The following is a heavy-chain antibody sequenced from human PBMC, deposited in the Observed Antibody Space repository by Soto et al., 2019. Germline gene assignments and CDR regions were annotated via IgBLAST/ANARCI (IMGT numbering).Heavy chain of an antibody. D-gene: IGHD1-26*01. CDR1: GFTFSSYW. J-gene: IGHJ3*02. CDR2: INSDGSST. V-gene: IGHV3-74*01. CDR3: ARESSIDDAFDI. Sequence: GGSLRLSCAASGFTFSSYWMHWVRQAPGKGLVWVSRINSDGSSTSYADSVKGRFTISRDNAKNTLYLQMNSLRAEDKAVYYCARESSIDDAFDIWGQGTMVTVSS.